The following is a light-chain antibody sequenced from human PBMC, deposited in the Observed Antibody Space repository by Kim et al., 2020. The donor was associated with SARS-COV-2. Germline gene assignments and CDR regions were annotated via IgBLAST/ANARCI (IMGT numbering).Light chain of an antibody. CDR2: RNN. CDR1: SSNIGSNY. J-gene: IGLJ3*02. V-gene: IGLV1-47*01. Sequence: QRVTIYCSGSSSNIGSNYVYWYQQLPGTAPKLLIYRNNQRPSGVPDRFSGSKSGTSASLAISGLRSEDEADYYCAAWDDSLSVYWVFGGGTKLTVL. CDR3: AAWDDSLSVYWV.